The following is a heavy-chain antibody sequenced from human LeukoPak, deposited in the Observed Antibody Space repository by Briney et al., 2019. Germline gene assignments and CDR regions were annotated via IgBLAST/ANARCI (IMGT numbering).Heavy chain of an antibody. D-gene: IGHD6-13*01. Sequence: GGSLRLSCAASGFTVRSNYMSWVRQAPGKGLEWVSAISGSGGSTYYADSVEGRFTISRDNSKNTLYLQMDSLRAEDTAVYYCTKGYSSSWYSSNGYWGQGTLVTVSS. CDR1: GFTVRSNY. V-gene: IGHV3-23*01. J-gene: IGHJ4*02. CDR2: ISGSGGST. CDR3: TKGYSSSWYSSNGY.